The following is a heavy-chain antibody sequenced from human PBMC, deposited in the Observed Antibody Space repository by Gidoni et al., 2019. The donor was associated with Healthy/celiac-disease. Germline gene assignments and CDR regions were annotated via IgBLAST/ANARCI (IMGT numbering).Heavy chain of an antibody. Sequence: EVQLLESGGGLVQPGGSRRRSCAASGFTFSSYGMGWVRQAPGKGLVWVSAISGSGGSIYYADSVKVRFIISRDNSKNTLYRQMNSLRAEDTAVYYCVKTEYSSSEREGGYWGQGTLVTVSS. CDR3: VKTEYSSSEREGGY. D-gene: IGHD6-6*01. CDR2: ISGSGGSI. CDR1: GFTFSSYG. J-gene: IGHJ4*02. V-gene: IGHV3-23*01.